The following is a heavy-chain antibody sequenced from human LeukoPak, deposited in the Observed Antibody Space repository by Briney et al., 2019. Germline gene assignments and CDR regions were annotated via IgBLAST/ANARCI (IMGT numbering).Heavy chain of an antibody. Sequence: PSETLSLTCAVYGGAFSGYFWNWLRQPPGKGLEWIGGINHSGSTNYNPSLKSRVTMSVDTSKNQFSLKLNSVTAADTAVYYCASGLLVTSFDYWGQGTLVTVSS. D-gene: IGHD2-21*02. CDR1: GGAFSGYF. CDR2: INHSGST. V-gene: IGHV4-34*01. J-gene: IGHJ4*02. CDR3: ASGLLVTSFDY.